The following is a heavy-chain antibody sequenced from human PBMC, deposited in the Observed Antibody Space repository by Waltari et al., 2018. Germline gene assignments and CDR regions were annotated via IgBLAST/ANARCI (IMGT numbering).Heavy chain of an antibody. CDR2: ISRMGSNI. Sequence: EVQLVESGGGPVKPGGSLRLSCSASGFVFSDLNMIWVRPAPGKGLEWVSCISRMGSNIYYADSLKGRFTISRDNDKNTLFLQMDSLTAEDTAVYYCARDVGLGKPDYWGQGTLVTVSS. J-gene: IGHJ4*02. D-gene: IGHD7-27*01. CDR3: ARDVGLGKPDY. V-gene: IGHV3-21*06. CDR1: GFVFSDLN.